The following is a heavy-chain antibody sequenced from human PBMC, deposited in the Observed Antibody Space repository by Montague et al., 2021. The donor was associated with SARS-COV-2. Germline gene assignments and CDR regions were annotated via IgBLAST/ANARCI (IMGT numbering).Heavy chain of an antibody. CDR1: GGSISSSTYY. D-gene: IGHD1-14*01. CDR3: ARVGRMQNYYFDY. J-gene: IGHJ4*02. V-gene: IGHV4-39*01. Sequence: SETLSLTCTVSGGSISSSTYYWGWIRQPPGKGLEWIGNIYYSGAISYTPSLSSRVTISVDTSKNQFSLKLRSVTAADTAVYFCARVGRMQNYYFDYWGQGALVTVSS. CDR2: IYYSGAI.